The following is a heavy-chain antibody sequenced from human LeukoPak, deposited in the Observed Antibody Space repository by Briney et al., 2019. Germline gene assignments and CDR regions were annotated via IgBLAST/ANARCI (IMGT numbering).Heavy chain of an antibody. CDR1: GYTFTGYY. V-gene: IGHV1-2*02. J-gene: IGHJ4*02. CDR3: AREEGYSSSWYDY. CDR2: INPNSGGT. Sequence: ASVKVSCKASGYTFTGYYMHWVRQAPGQGLEWMGWINPNSGGTNYAQKFQGRVTMTRDTSISTAYMEPSRLRSGDTAVYYCAREEGYSSSWYDYWGQGTLVTVSS. D-gene: IGHD6-13*01.